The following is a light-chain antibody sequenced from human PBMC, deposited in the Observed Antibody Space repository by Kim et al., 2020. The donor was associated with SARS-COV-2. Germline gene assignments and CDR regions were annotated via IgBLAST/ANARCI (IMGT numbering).Light chain of an antibody. CDR1: H. CDR3: QSYDSSLSGPYV. J-gene: IGLJ1*01. V-gene: IGLV1-40*01. CDR2: GTN. Sequence: HVHWYQQLPSTAPKLLIYGTNNRPSGVPDRFSGSKSGTSASLAITGLQTEDEADYYCQSYDSSLSGPYVFGTGTKVTVL.